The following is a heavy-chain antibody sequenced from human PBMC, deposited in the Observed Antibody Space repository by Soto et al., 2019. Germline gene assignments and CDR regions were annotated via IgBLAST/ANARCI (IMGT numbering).Heavy chain of an antibody. J-gene: IGHJ4*02. Sequence: EVQLLESGGGLVQPGGSLTLSCAASGFTFSSYGMTWVRQAPGKGLEWVSFSSATGSGRYYADSVKGRFTISRDNSKNTLYPQMSSQRADDTAVYYCATDRRAGGNYGFYSDFWGQGALVIVSS. CDR3: ATDRRAGGNYGFYSDF. D-gene: IGHD1-7*01. V-gene: IGHV3-23*01. CDR2: SSATGSGR. CDR1: GFTFSSYG.